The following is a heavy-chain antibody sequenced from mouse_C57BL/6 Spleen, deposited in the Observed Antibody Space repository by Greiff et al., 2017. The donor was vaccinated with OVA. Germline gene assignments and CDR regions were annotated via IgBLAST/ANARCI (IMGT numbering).Heavy chain of an antibody. J-gene: IGHJ2*01. CDR1: GYTFTSYW. V-gene: IGHV1-64*01. CDR3: ARSGDGYDGGFDY. Sequence: QVQLKQPGAELVKPGASVKLSCKASGYTFTSYWMHWVKQRPGQGLEWIGMIHPNSGSTNYNEKFKSKATLTVDKSSSTAYMQLSSLTSEDSAVYYCARSGDGYDGGFDYWGQGTTLTVSS. CDR2: IHPNSGST. D-gene: IGHD2-2*01.